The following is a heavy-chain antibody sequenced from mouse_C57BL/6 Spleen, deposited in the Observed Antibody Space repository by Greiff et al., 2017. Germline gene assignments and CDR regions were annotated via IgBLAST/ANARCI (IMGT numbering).Heavy chain of an antibody. CDR1: GYSITSGYY. V-gene: IGHV3-6*01. Sequence: DVQLQESGPGLVKPSQSLSLTCSVTGYSITSGYYWNWIRQFPGNKLEWMGYISYDGSNNYNPSLKNRISITRDTSKNQFFLKLNSVTTEDTATYYCARGATWMDYWGQGTSVTVSS. D-gene: IGHD6-1*01. CDR3: ARGATWMDY. J-gene: IGHJ4*01. CDR2: ISYDGSN.